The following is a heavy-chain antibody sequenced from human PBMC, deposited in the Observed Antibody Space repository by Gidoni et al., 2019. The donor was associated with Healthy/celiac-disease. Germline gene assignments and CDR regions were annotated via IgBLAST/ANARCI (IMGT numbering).Heavy chain of an antibody. CDR3: ARGSNVLRFFLAPGGNYYYYMDV. CDR1: GGSFSGYY. CDR2: INHSGSP. D-gene: IGHD3-3*01. J-gene: IGHJ6*03. V-gene: IGHV4-34*01. Sequence: QVQLQQWGAGLLKPSETLSLTYAVYGGSFSGYYWSWIRQPPGKGLEWIGEINHSGSPNYNPSLKSRVTISVDTSKNQFSLKLSSVTAADTAVYYCARGSNVLRFFLAPGGNYYYYMDVWGKGTTVTVSS.